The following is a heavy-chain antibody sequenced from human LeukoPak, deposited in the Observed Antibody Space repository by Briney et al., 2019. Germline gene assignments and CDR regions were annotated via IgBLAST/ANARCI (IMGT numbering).Heavy chain of an antibody. J-gene: IGHJ5*02. CDR2: IYYSGST. Sequence: SETLSLTCTVSGGSISSSSYYWGWIRQPPGKGLEWIGSIYYSGSTYYDLSLKSRVTISVDTSKNQFSLKLSSVTAADTAVYYCARQIFRSSGWYFGWFDPWGQGTLVTVSS. CDR3: ARQIFRSSGWYFGWFDP. CDR1: GGSISSSSYY. D-gene: IGHD6-19*01. V-gene: IGHV4-39*01.